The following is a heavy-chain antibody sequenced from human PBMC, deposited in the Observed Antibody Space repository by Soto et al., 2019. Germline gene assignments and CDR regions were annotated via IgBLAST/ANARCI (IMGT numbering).Heavy chain of an antibody. D-gene: IGHD2-2*01. J-gene: IGHJ6*04. Sequence: TSETLSLTCAVYGGSFSGYYWSWIRQPPGKELEWIGEINHSGSTNYNPSNKSRVTISVDTSKNQFSLKLSSVTTEDKTEYYCARLDIVVVPAAPKYGMDVWGEGSTVSVCS. CDR2: INHSGST. CDR3: ARLDIVVVPAAPKYGMDV. V-gene: IGHV4-34*01. CDR1: GGSFSGYY.